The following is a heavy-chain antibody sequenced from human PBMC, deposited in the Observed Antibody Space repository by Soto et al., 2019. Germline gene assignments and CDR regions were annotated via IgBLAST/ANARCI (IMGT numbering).Heavy chain of an antibody. CDR3: ARVVGALGHWFEP. Sequence: QVQLVQSGAEVKKPGASVKVSCKASGYNFNSYTISWVRQATGQGLEWMGRISAYNGNTNYAQKLQGRVTMTTDTSTGPAYMELRSLRSDDTAVYPCARVVGALGHWFEPWGQGTLVTVSS. D-gene: IGHD1-26*01. J-gene: IGHJ5*02. CDR2: ISAYNGNT. CDR1: GYNFNSYT. V-gene: IGHV1-18*01.